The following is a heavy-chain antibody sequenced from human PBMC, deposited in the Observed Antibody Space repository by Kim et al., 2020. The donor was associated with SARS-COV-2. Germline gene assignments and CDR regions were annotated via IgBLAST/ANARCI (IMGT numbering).Heavy chain of an antibody. CDR1: GFTFCSYG. J-gene: IGHJ4*02. Sequence: GGSLRLSCAASGFTFCSYGMHWVRQAPGKGLEWVAVIWYDGSNKYYADSVKGRFTISRDNSKNTLYLQMNSLRAEDTAVYYCAREGGMATIDYWGQGTLVTVSS. CDR2: IWYDGSNK. V-gene: IGHV3-33*01. D-gene: IGHD5-12*01. CDR3: AREGGMATIDY.